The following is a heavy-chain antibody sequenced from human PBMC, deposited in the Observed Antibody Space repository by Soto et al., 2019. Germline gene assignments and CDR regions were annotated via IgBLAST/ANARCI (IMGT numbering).Heavy chain of an antibody. D-gene: IGHD2-15*01. CDR2: INPSGGST. J-gene: IGHJ3*02. CDR1: GYTFTSYY. CDR3: AKDSLGYCSGGSCSRDAFDI. Sequence: ASVKVSCKASGYTFTSYYMHWVRQAPGQGLEWMGIINPSGGSTSYAQKFQGRVTMTRDTSTSTVYMELSSLRSEDTAVYYCAKDSLGYCSGGSCSRDAFDIWGQGTMVTVSS. V-gene: IGHV1-46*01.